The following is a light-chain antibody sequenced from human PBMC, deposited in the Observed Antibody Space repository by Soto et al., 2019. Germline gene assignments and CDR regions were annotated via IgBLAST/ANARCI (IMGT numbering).Light chain of an antibody. CDR2: EDN. V-gene: IGLV6-57*04. CDR1: SGSIASNY. J-gene: IGLJ3*02. Sequence: NFMLTQPHSVSESPGKTVTISCTRSSGSIASNYVQWYQQRPGSAPTTMIYEDNQRPSGVPDRFSGSIDSSSNSASLTISGLQTEDEADYYCQSYDSSSHGVFGGGTQLTVL. CDR3: QSYDSSSHGV.